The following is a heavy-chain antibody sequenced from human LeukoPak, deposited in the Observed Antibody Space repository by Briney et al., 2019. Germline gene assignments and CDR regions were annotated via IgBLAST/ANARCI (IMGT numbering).Heavy chain of an antibody. CDR3: ARGSMNYAVFDY. Sequence: PGGSQRLSCAASGFAFSSYSMNWVRQAPGKGLEWVSSISSSSSYIYYADSVKGRFTISRDNAKNSLYLQMNSLRAEDTAVYYCARGSMNYAVFDYWGQGTLVTVSS. J-gene: IGHJ4*02. V-gene: IGHV3-21*01. D-gene: IGHD1-7*01. CDR1: GFAFSSYS. CDR2: ISSSSSYI.